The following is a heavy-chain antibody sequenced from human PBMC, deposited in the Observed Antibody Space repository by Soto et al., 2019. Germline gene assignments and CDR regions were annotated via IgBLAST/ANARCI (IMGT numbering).Heavy chain of an antibody. CDR2: ISSSSSYI. D-gene: IGHD4-4*01. Sequence: GGSLRLSCAASGFTFRSYSMNWVRQAPGKGLEWVSSISSSSSYIYYADSVKGRFTISRDNAKNSLYLQMNSLRAEDTAVYYCASPSKGRAFDIWGQGTMVTVSS. CDR3: ASPSKGRAFDI. V-gene: IGHV3-21*01. CDR1: GFTFRSYS. J-gene: IGHJ3*02.